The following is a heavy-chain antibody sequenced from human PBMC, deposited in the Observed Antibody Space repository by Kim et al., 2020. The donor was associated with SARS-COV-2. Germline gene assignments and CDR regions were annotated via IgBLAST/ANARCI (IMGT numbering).Heavy chain of an antibody. V-gene: IGHV3-48*02. Sequence: TIIYADTVKGRFTISRDNAKNSLYLQMNSLRDEDTAVYYCAREGVVVLDYWGQGTLVTVSS. D-gene: IGHD3-22*01. CDR2: TI. J-gene: IGHJ4*02. CDR3: AREGVVVLDY.